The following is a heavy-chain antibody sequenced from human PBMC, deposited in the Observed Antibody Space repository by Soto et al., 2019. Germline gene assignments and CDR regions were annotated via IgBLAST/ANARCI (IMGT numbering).Heavy chain of an antibody. CDR2: IYYNGYT. CDR3: AREKVVYAFDF. D-gene: IGHD2-15*01. CDR1: GASISSNY. J-gene: IGHJ3*01. Sequence: QAQLQESGPGLVKPSETLSLTCTVSGASISSNYWSWIRQPPGKGLEWIGYIYYNGYTSYNPSFKXXVTISVNTSKNQFSLKLTSVTAADTAVYYCAREKVVYAFDFWGQGTMVTVSS. V-gene: IGHV4-59*01.